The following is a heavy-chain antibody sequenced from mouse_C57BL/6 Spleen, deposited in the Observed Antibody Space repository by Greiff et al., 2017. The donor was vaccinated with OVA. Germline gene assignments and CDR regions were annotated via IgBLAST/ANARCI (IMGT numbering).Heavy chain of an antibody. CDR2: IDPSDSYS. Sequence: QVQLQQPGAELVKPGASVKLSCKASGYTFTSYWMQWVKQRPGQGLEWIGEIDPSDSYSNYNQKFKGKATLTVDTSSSTAYMQLSSLTSEDSAVYYCARSGGNFFADWGQGTLVTVSA. J-gene: IGHJ3*01. CDR1: GYTFTSYW. D-gene: IGHD2-1*01. CDR3: ARSGGNFFAD. V-gene: IGHV1-50*01.